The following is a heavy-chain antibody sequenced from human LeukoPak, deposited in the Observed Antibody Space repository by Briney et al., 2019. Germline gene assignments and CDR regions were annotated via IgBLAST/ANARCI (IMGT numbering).Heavy chain of an antibody. CDR2: IWYDGSNK. Sequence: GGSLRLSYAASGFTFSSYGMHWVRQAPGEGLEWVAVIWYDGSNKYYADSVKGRFTISRDNPKNTLYLQMNSLRAEDTAVYYCARDGPHDYGDLDYWGQGTLVTVSS. V-gene: IGHV3-33*01. D-gene: IGHD4-17*01. J-gene: IGHJ4*02. CDR3: ARDGPHDYGDLDY. CDR1: GFTFSSYG.